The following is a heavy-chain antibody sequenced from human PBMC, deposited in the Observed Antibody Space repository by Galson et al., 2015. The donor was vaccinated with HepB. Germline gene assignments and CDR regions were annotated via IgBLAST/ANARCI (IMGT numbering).Heavy chain of an antibody. CDR2: ISYDGSNK. CDR3: AKDYGMIVVAENYYFDY. Sequence: SLRLSCAASGFTFSSYGMHWVRQAPGKGLEWVAVISYDGSNKYYADSVEGRFTISRDNSKNTLYLQMNSLRAEDTAVYYCAKDYGMIVVAENYYFDYWGQGTLVTVSS. CDR1: GFTFSSYG. D-gene: IGHD3-22*01. J-gene: IGHJ4*02. V-gene: IGHV3-30*18.